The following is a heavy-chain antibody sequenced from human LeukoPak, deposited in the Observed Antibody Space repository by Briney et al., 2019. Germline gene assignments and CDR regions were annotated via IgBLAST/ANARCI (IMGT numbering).Heavy chain of an antibody. D-gene: IGHD3-10*01. J-gene: IGHJ4*02. CDR1: GFTFSRYS. Sequence: GGSLRLSCAASGFTFSRYSMNWVRQAPGKGLEWVSFISSTSTYIYYAGSVKGRFTISRDNAKNSLFLQMNSLRAGDTAVYYCARGEYGSGSYHIDHWGQGTLVTVSS. CDR2: ISSTSTYI. V-gene: IGHV3-21*01. CDR3: ARGEYGSGSYHIDH.